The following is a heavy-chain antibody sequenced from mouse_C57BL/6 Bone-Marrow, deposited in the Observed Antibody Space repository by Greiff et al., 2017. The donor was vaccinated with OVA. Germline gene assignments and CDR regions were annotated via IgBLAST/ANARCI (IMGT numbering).Heavy chain of an antibody. CDR2: IYPRSGNT. CDR3: ARDYYGSSRAY. CDR1: GYTFTSYG. J-gene: IGHJ3*01. V-gene: IGHV1-81*01. Sequence: VKLQESGAELARPGASVKLSCKASGYTFTSYGISWVKQRTGQGLEWIGEIYPRSGNTYYNEKFKGKATLTADKSSSTAYMELRSLTSEDSAVYFCARDYYGSSRAYWGQGTLVTVSA. D-gene: IGHD1-1*01.